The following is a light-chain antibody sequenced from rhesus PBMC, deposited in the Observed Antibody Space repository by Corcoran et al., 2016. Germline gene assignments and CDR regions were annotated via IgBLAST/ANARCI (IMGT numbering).Light chain of an antibody. Sequence: DIQMIQSPSSLSASVGDRVTITCRASENANNYLNRYQQKPGKTPKLLIYKASSLQSGVPSRFSGSGSGTDFTLTISSLQSEVFATYYCRQYSSRPWTFGQGTKVEIK. J-gene: IGKJ1*01. CDR3: RQYSSRPWT. V-gene: IGKV1-74*01. CDR2: KAS. CDR1: ENANNY.